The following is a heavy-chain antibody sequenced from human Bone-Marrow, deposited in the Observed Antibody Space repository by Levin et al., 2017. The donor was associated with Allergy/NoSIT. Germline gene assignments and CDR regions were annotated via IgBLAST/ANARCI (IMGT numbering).Heavy chain of an antibody. Sequence: GESLKISCAASGFAFNDHAMHWVRQAPGKGLEWVAVISYDGTNKYYADSVKGRFTISRDNSKNTLYLQMNSLRAKDTAVYYCARDHQGWLPDYWGQGTLVTVSS. J-gene: IGHJ4*02. CDR3: ARDHQGWLPDY. V-gene: IGHV3-30-3*01. CDR1: GFAFNDHA. D-gene: IGHD5-24*01. CDR2: ISYDGTNK.